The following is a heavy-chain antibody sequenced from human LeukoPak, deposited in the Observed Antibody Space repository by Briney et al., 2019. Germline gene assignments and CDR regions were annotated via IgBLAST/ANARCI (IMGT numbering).Heavy chain of an antibody. V-gene: IGHV3-23*01. D-gene: IGHD2-8*02. J-gene: IGHJ5*01. CDR1: GLAFSSYF. Sequence: GGSLRLSCAASGLAFSSYFMSWVGQAPGKGLECVSSTSNTGGKTYSTDPVKGRFTISRDNPTSMVYLQMNSLRAEDTAIYYCAQSGQFDSWGQGTPVTVSS. CDR2: TSNTGGKT. CDR3: AQSGQFDS.